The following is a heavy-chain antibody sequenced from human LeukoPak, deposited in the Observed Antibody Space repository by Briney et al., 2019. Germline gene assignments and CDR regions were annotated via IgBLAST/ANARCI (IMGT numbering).Heavy chain of an antibody. J-gene: IGHJ6*02. CDR3: AKGLTTVTPGYYYGMDV. Sequence: GSLRLSCAASGFTFSSYAMSWVRQAPGKGLEWVSAISGSGGSTYYADSVKGRFTISRDNSKNTLYLQMNSLGAEDTAVYYCAKGLTTVTPGYYYGMDVWGQGTTVTVSS. CDR1: GFTFSSYA. CDR2: ISGSGGST. V-gene: IGHV3-23*01. D-gene: IGHD4-17*01.